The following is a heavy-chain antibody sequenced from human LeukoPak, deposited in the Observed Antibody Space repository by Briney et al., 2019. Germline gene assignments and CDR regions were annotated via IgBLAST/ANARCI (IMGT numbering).Heavy chain of an antibody. J-gene: IGHJ4*02. CDR2: IWSDGTNS. D-gene: IGHD4-11*01. CDR1: GFTFTHYG. CDR3: AKDAQRGFDYSNSLDK. V-gene: IGHV3-33*06. Sequence: TGRSLRLSCATSGFTFTHYGMHWARQAPGKGREWVAVIWSDGTNSYYGDPVKGRFTISRDNFQRTVYLQMNSLRAEDTAVYYCAKDAQRGFDYSNSLDKWGQGTLVTVSS.